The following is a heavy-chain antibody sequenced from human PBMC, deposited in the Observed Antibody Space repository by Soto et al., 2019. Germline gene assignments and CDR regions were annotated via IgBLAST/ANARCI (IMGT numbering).Heavy chain of an antibody. D-gene: IGHD4-17*01. Sequence: EVQLLESGGGLVQPGGSLRLSCAASGFTFSSYAMTWVRQAPGKGLDYVSSISGSGGSTYYADSVKGRFTISRDNSKNTLYLQMNSLRAEETAVYYCAKTGDSPPGTSLGYWGQGTLVSVSS. CDR1: GFTFSSYA. J-gene: IGHJ4*02. V-gene: IGHV3-23*01. CDR3: AKTGDSPPGTSLGY. CDR2: ISGSGGST.